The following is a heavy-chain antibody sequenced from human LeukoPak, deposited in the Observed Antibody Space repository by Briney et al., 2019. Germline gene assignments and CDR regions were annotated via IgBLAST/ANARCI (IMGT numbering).Heavy chain of an antibody. V-gene: IGHV3-48*03. CDR3: ARGGLITMIRGPLRYYYMDV. CDR1: GFTFSSYE. J-gene: IGHJ6*03. Sequence: GGSLRLSCAASGFTFSSYEMNWVRQAPGRGLEWVSFISRSGTTIYYADSVKGRFTISRDNAKNSLYLQMNSLRAEDTAVYYCARGGLITMIRGPLRYYYMDVWGKGTTVTISS. D-gene: IGHD3-10*01. CDR2: ISRSGTTI.